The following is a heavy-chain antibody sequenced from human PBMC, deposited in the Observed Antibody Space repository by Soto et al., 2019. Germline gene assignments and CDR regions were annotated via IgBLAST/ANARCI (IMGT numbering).Heavy chain of an antibody. CDR1: GFTFSSYW. Sequence: EVQLVESGGGLVQPGGSLRLSCAASGFTFSSYWMHWVRQAPGKGLVWVSRIYSDGGRTSYADSVKGRFTISRDNAKNTLYLQMDSLSPEDTAVYYCARGAGGYYYMDVWGKGTTVTVSS. CDR2: IYSDGGRT. J-gene: IGHJ6*03. V-gene: IGHV3-74*01. CDR3: ARGAGGYYYMDV. D-gene: IGHD3-10*01.